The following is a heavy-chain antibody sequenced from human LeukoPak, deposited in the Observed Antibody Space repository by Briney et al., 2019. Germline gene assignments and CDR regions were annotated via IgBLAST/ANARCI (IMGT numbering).Heavy chain of an antibody. D-gene: IGHD7-27*01. Sequence: SETLSLTCTVSGGSISSSSYYWGWIRQPPGKGLEWIGSIYYSGSTYYNPSLKSRVTISVDTSKNQFSLKLSSVTAADTAVYYCARDKGPVTGALGYWGQGTLVTVSS. CDR1: GGSISSSSYY. V-gene: IGHV4-39*07. CDR3: ARDKGPVTGALGY. J-gene: IGHJ4*02. CDR2: IYYSGST.